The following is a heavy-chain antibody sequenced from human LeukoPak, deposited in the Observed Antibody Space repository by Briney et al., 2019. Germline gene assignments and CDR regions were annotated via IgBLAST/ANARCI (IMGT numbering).Heavy chain of an antibody. V-gene: IGHV4-34*01. CDR3: ARVRGGTGILY. Sequence: SETLSLTYAVYGGSFSGYYWSWIRHPPGKWLEWIGEINHSGSTNYNPSLKSRVTISVDTSKNQFSLKLSSVTAADTAVYYCARVRGGTGILYWGQGTLVTVSS. CDR1: GGSFSGYY. CDR2: INHSGST. J-gene: IGHJ4*02. D-gene: IGHD4-23*01.